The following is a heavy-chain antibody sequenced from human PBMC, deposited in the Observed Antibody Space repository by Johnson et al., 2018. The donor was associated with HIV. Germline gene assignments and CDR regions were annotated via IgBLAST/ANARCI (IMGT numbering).Heavy chain of an antibody. Sequence: QMLLVESGGGLVQPGRSLRLSCAASGFTFSSYAMHWVRQAPGKGLEWVAVISYDGSNKYYADSVKGRFTISRDNSKNTLFLQMNSLRAEDTAVYYCAKDHDYGDAFDIWGQGTMVTVSS. CDR1: GFTFSSYA. J-gene: IGHJ3*02. D-gene: IGHD4-17*01. CDR2: ISYDGSNK. CDR3: AKDHDYGDAFDI. V-gene: IGHV3-30-3*01.